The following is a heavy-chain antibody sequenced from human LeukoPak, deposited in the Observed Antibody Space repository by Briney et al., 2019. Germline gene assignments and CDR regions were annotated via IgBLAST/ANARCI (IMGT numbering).Heavy chain of an antibody. D-gene: IGHD6-6*01. CDR1: GYTFTGYY. CDR2: INPKSDVT. Sequence: ASVKVSCKASGYTFTGYYMHWVRQAPGQGLEWMGWINPKSDVTKYAQKFQGRVTMTRDMSISTAYMELSRLRSDDTAVYYCARDQPRGTIAARPTAFDIWGQGTMVTVSS. V-gene: IGHV1-2*02. CDR3: ARDQPRGTIAARPTAFDI. J-gene: IGHJ3*02.